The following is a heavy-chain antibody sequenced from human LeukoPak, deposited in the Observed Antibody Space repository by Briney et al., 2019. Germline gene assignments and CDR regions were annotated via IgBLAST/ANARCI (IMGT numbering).Heavy chain of an antibody. Sequence: PGGSLRLSCAASGFTLSNYWMHWVRQLPVPGKGLVWVSRISSDGQSTRYANSVKGRFTISRDNAKNTLYLQMNSLRAEDTAVYYCAKEATPWPETAYDMDYWGQGTLVTVSS. CDR3: AKEATPWPETAYDMDY. D-gene: IGHD3-9*01. J-gene: IGHJ4*02. CDR2: ISSDGQST. V-gene: IGHV3-74*01. CDR1: GFTLSNYW.